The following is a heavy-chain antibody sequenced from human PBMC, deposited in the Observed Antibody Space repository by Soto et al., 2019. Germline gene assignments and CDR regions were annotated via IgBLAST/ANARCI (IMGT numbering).Heavy chain of an antibody. Sequence: LRLSCAASGFTFSSYSMNWVRQAPGKGLEWVSSISSSSSYIYYADSVKGRFTISRDNAKNSLYLQMNSLRAEDTAVYYCARDGYKSSSWRFNYWGQGTLVTVSS. CDR2: ISSSSSYI. CDR1: GFTFSSYS. J-gene: IGHJ4*02. CDR3: ARDGYKSSSWRFNY. D-gene: IGHD6-13*01. V-gene: IGHV3-21*01.